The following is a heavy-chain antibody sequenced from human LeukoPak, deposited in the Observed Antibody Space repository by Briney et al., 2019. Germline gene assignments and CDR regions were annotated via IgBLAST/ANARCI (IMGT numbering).Heavy chain of an antibody. D-gene: IGHD2-2*02. CDR2: MSPNSGGT. V-gene: IGHV1-2*02. J-gene: IGHJ6*03. CDR3: ARDAIVVVPAAISHRYYYYYMDV. CDR1: GYTFTSSD. Sequence: ASVKVSCKASGYTFTSSDINWVRQATGEGLEWMGWMSPNSGGTNYAQKFQGRVTMTRDTSISTAYMELSRLRSDDTAVYYCARDAIVVVPAAISHRYYYYYMDVWGKGTTVTVSS.